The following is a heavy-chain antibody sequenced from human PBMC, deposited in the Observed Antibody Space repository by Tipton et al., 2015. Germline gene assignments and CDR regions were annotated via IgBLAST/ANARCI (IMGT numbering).Heavy chain of an antibody. CDR1: GGSFNNHA. CDR3: ARLDRSFDY. V-gene: IGHV1-69*01. CDR2: IIPIFGTA. Sequence: QVQLVQSGPEVKKPGSSVKLSCKASGGSFNNHAISWVRQAPGQGLEWMGHIIPIFGTAHYAQKFQGRVTITSDESTSTVYMEVSSLRSEDTAVYYCARLDRSFDYWGQGALVTVSS. D-gene: IGHD3-9*01. J-gene: IGHJ4*02.